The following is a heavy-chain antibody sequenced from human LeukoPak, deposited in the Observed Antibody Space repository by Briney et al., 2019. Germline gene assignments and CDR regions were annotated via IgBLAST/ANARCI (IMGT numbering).Heavy chain of an antibody. CDR3: ARVYDYQRLGYMDV. D-gene: IGHD5/OR15-5a*01. Sequence: SETLSLTCTVSGDSFTSVTDYWAWIRQPPGKGLEWIASGDYSGGTYYNPSLESRVAISVDTSKNQFSLKLSSVTAADTAVYSCARVYDYQRLGYMDVWGKGTTVTVSS. CDR1: GDSFTSVTDY. J-gene: IGHJ6*03. CDR2: GDYSGGT. V-gene: IGHV4-39*07.